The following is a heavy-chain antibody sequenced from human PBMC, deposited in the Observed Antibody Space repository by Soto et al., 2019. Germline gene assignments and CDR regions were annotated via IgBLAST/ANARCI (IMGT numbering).Heavy chain of an antibody. V-gene: IGHV4-38-2*01. CDR2: IYHSGST. J-gene: IGHJ4*02. CDR1: GYSISSGYH. D-gene: IGHD4-17*01. CDR3: ARAPNGDYFDY. Sequence: PSETLSLTCAVSGYSISSGYHWGWIRQPPGKGLEWIGFIYHSGSTYYNPSLKSRVTISVDRSKNQFSLKLNSVTAADTAVYYCARAPNGDYFDYWGQGTLVTVSS.